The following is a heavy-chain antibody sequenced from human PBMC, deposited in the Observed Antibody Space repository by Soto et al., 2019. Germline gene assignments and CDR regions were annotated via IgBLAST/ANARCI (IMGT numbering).Heavy chain of an antibody. Sequence: QVQLQESGPGLVKPSQTLSLTCTVSGGSISSGDYYWSWIRQPPGKGLEWIGYIYYSGSTYYNPSLERRATISVDTSKNQFSLKRSSVTAADTAVYYCARGVDTAMVPAYYFDYWGQGTLVTVSS. J-gene: IGHJ4*02. D-gene: IGHD5-18*01. V-gene: IGHV4-30-4*01. CDR1: GGSISSGDYY. CDR2: IYYSGST. CDR3: ARGVDTAMVPAYYFDY.